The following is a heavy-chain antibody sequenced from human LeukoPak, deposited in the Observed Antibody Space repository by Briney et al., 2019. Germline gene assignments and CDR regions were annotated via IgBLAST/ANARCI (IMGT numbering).Heavy chain of an antibody. Sequence: PGGSLRLSCAASGFTFGTYWMGWVRQAPGKGLEWVANIKQDGSEKSYVDSVKGRFTISRDNSKNTLYLQMNSLTAEDTALYYCAKDHCSGADCGPAWGYWGQGTLVTVSS. CDR2: IKQDGSEK. V-gene: IGHV3-7*03. CDR1: GFTFGTYW. CDR3: AKDHCSGADCGPAWGY. D-gene: IGHD2-15*01. J-gene: IGHJ4*02.